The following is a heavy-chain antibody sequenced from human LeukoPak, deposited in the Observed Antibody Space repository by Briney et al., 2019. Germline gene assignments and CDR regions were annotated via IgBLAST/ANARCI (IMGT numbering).Heavy chain of an antibody. Sequence: SCKASGGTFSSYAMSWVRQAPGKGLEWVSAISGSGGSTYYADSVKGRFTISRDNSKNTLYLQMNSLRAEDTAVYYCAKGGDSGYVNWFDSWGQGTLVTVSS. CDR2: ISGSGGST. D-gene: IGHD3-22*01. V-gene: IGHV3-23*01. J-gene: IGHJ5*01. CDR3: AKGGDSGYVNWFDS. CDR1: GGTFSSYA.